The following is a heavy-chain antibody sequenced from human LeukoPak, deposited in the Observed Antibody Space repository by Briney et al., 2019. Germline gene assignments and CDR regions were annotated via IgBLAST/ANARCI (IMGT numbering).Heavy chain of an antibody. CDR3: ARVREYGDYLEY. CDR2: INQSGRS. V-gene: IGHV4-39*07. Sequence: SETLSLTCTVSGGSISSSSYYWGWIRQTPGKGLEWIGEINQSGRSNYNPSLKSRVTISVDTSKNQFSLKLSSVTAADTAAYYCARVREYGDYLEYWGQGTLVTVSS. CDR1: GGSISSSSYY. J-gene: IGHJ4*02. D-gene: IGHD4-17*01.